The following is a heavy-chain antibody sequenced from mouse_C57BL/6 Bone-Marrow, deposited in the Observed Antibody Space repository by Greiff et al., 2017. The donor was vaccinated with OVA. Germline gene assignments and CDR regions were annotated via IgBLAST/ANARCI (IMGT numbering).Heavy chain of an antibody. CDR2: ISYDGSN. CDR1: GYSITSGYY. Sequence: EVQLVESGPGLVKPSQSLSLTCSVTGYSITSGYYWNWIRQFPGNKLEWMGYISYDGSNNYNPSLKNRISITRDTSKNQFFLKLNSVTTEDTATYYCARERGYFDVWGTGTTVTVSS. CDR3: ARERGYFDV. V-gene: IGHV3-6*01. J-gene: IGHJ1*03.